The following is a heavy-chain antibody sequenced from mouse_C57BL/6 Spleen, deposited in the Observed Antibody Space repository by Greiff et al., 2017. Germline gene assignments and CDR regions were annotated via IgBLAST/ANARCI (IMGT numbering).Heavy chain of an antibody. Sequence: VQLQQSGAELVKPGASVKISCKASGYAFSSYWMNWVKQRPGKGLEWIGQIYPGDGDTNYNGKFKGKATLTADKSSSTAYMQLSSLTSEDSAVYFCARWGYDYGVPFAYWGQGTLVTVSA. CDR3: ARWGYDYGVPFAY. J-gene: IGHJ3*01. D-gene: IGHD2-4*01. CDR2: IYPGDGDT. V-gene: IGHV1-80*01. CDR1: GYAFSSYW.